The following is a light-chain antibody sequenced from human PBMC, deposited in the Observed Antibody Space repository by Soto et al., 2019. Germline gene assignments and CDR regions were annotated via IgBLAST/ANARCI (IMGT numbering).Light chain of an antibody. CDR3: CSYAGSYTPWV. J-gene: IGLJ3*02. Sequence: QSALTQPRSVSGSPGQSVTISCTGTSSDVGGYNYVSWYQQHPGKAPKLMIYDVSKRPSGVTDRFSGSKSGNTASLTISGLQAEDEADYYCCSYAGSYTPWVFGGGTKVTVL. V-gene: IGLV2-11*01. CDR2: DVS. CDR1: SSDVGGYNY.